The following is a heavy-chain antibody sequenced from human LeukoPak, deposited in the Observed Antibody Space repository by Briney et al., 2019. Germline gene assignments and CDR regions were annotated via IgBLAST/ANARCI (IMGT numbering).Heavy chain of an antibody. CDR3: AIAAGWEQAY. D-gene: IGHD1-26*01. CDR1: GFTFSTYW. Sequence: GGSLRLPCAASGFTFSTYWMSWVRQAPGKGLEWVASINQDGSATNYVDSAKGRFIVSRDNAKNSVFLQMSSLRAEDTAVYYCAIAAGWEQAYWGQGTQVTVSS. CDR2: INQDGSAT. J-gene: IGHJ4*02. V-gene: IGHV3-7*01.